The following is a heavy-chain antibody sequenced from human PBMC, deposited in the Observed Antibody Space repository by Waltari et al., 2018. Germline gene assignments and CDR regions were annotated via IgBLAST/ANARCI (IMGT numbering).Heavy chain of an antibody. V-gene: IGHV4-59*11. CDR3: ARDRVVPADEPDYYGLDV. Sequence: QVHLQESGPGQVKPSETLSLTCDVSRGSIRSHYWSWIRRPPGKGLEGIGYVYYNGATNYNPSVMSRVTISVDTAKNQFSLKLSSVTAADTAVYYCARDRVVPADEPDYYGLDVWGQGTTVTVSS. CDR1: RGSIRSHY. J-gene: IGHJ6*02. D-gene: IGHD2-2*01. CDR2: VYYNGAT.